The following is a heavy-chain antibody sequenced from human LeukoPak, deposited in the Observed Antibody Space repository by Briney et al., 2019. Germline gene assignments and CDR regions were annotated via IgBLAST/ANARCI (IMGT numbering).Heavy chain of an antibody. D-gene: IGHD4-23*01. Sequence: PGGSLRLSCAASGFTFSSYGMHWVRQAPGKGLEWVAFIRYDGSNKYYADSVKGRFTISRDNSKNTLYLQMNSLRAEDTAVYYCANPHYGGNLEASYYFDYWGQGTLVTVSS. CDR3: ANPHYGGNLEASYYFDY. J-gene: IGHJ4*02. CDR1: GFTFSSYG. CDR2: IRYDGSNK. V-gene: IGHV3-30*02.